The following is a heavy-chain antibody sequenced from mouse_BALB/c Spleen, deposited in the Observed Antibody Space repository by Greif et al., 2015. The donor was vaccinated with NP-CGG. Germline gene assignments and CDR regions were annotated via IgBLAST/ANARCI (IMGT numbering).Heavy chain of an antibody. Sequence: VMLVESGAELVRPGTSVKISCKASGYTFTNYWLGWVKQRPGHGLEWIGDTYPGGGYTNYNEKFKGKATLTADTSSSTAYMQLSSLTSEDSAVYFCARGGITTVVEGGAMDYWGQGTSVTVSS. CDR3: ARGGITTVVEGGAMDY. CDR1: GYTFTNYW. CDR2: TYPGGGYT. D-gene: IGHD1-1*01. V-gene: IGHV1-63*02. J-gene: IGHJ4*01.